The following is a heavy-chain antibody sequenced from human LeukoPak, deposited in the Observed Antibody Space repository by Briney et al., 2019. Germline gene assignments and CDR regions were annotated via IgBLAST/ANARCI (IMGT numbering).Heavy chain of an antibody. Sequence: ASVKVSCKASGGTFSSYAISWVRQATGQGLEWMGWMNPNSGNTGYAQKFQGRVTMTRNTSISTAYMELSSLRSEDTAVYYCARGVAAAGKRVKGSYYYYGMDVWGQGTTVTVSS. V-gene: IGHV1-8*02. D-gene: IGHD6-13*01. CDR2: MNPNSGNT. CDR1: GGTFSSYA. J-gene: IGHJ6*02. CDR3: ARGVAAAGKRVKGSYYYYGMDV.